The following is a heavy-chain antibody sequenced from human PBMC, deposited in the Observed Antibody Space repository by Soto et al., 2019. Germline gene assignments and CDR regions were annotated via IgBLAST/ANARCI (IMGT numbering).Heavy chain of an antibody. CDR1: GYTFTSYG. Sequence: ASVKVSCKASGYTFTSYGISWVRQAPGQGLEWMGWISAYNGNTNYAQKLQGRVTMTTDTSTSTAYMELRSLRSDDTAVYYCARTGPAYNVLRFLEWSPRAGMDVWGQGTTVTVSS. V-gene: IGHV1-18*01. D-gene: IGHD3-3*01. CDR3: ARTGPAYNVLRFLEWSPRAGMDV. CDR2: ISAYNGNT. J-gene: IGHJ6*02.